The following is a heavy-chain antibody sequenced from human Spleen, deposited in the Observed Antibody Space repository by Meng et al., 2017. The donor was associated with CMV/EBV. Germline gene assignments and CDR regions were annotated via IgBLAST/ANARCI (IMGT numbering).Heavy chain of an antibody. V-gene: IGHV5-51*01. J-gene: IGHJ4*02. CDR2: IYPGDSDT. CDR3: ARASSSWYGGKEVDY. CDR1: GYSFTSYW. D-gene: IGHD6-13*01. Sequence: SGYSFTSYWIGWVRPMPGKGLEWMGIIYPGDSDTRYSPSFQGQVTISADKSISTAYLQWSSLKASDTAMYYCARASSSWYGGKEVDYWGQGTLVTVSS.